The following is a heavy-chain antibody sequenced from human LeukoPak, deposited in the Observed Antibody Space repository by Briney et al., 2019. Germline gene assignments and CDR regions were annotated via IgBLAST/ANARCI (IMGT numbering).Heavy chain of an antibody. V-gene: IGHV3-7*01. Sequence: GGSLRLSCAASAFTVSSNYMRWVRQAPGKGLEWVANTNQDGSAKNYMDSVRGRFTISRHNAKNSLFLQMNSLRAEDTAVYYCAREGFLDYWGQGTLVTVSS. CDR3: AREGFLDY. D-gene: IGHD2/OR15-2a*01. CDR2: TNQDGSAK. CDR1: AFTVSSNY. J-gene: IGHJ4*02.